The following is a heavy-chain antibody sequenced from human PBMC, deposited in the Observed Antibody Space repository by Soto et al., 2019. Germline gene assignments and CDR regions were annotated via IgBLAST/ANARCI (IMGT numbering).Heavy chain of an antibody. CDR1: GYTFTNYY. D-gene: IGHD5-18*01. Sequence: QVQLVQSGAEVRKPGASVKVSCKASGYTFTNYYIHWVRQAPRQGLEWMGIINPSSGSTSYAQKFQGRVTMTRDTSTSTVYMELSSLRSEDTAVYYCAREVERGSSYGYLEYWGQGTLVTVSS. J-gene: IGHJ4*02. CDR2: INPSSGST. CDR3: AREVERGSSYGYLEY. V-gene: IGHV1-46*01.